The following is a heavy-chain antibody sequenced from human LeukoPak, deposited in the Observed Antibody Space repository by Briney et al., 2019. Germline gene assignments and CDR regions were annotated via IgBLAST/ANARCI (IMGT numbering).Heavy chain of an antibody. J-gene: IGHJ4*02. D-gene: IGHD5-12*01. V-gene: IGHV4-61*05. CDR1: GGSISSSSYY. Sequence: KPSETLSLTCTVSGGSISSSSYYWSWIRQPPGKGLEWIGYIYYSGSTNYNPSLKSRVTISVDTSKNQFSLKLSSVTAADTAVYYCARHSRPSGYDFFLSFYYFDYWGQGTLVTVSS. CDR3: ARHSRPSGYDFFLSFYYFDY. CDR2: IYYSGST.